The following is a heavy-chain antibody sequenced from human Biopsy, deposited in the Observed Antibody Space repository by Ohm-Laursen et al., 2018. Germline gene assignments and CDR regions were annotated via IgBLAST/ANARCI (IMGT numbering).Heavy chain of an antibody. V-gene: IGHV1-18*01. Sequence: GASVKVSCKASGATVTSYDISWVRQAPGQGLEWMGWISPYNDKTSYPPKLQDRVTMTADTSTNTAHMELRSLRSDDTAVYYCARVFCTSTTCYGLLDNWGQGTVVTVSS. D-gene: IGHD2/OR15-2a*01. CDR3: ARVFCTSTTCYGLLDN. CDR2: ISPYNDKT. CDR1: GATVTSYD. J-gene: IGHJ4*02.